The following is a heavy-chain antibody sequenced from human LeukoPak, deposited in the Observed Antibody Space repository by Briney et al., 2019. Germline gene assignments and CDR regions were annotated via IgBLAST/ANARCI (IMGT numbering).Heavy chain of an antibody. D-gene: IGHD6-13*01. J-gene: IGHJ4*02. CDR1: GFTFSDYY. V-gene: IGHV3-11*04. CDR3: ARRPYSSSWYYFDY. CDR2: ISSSGSAI. Sequence: NPGGSLRLSCAASGFTFSDYYMSWIRQAPGKGLECISYISSSGSAIYYADSLKGRFTISRDNAKNSLYLQMNSLRAEDTAVYYCARRPYSSSWYYFDYWGQGTLVTVSS.